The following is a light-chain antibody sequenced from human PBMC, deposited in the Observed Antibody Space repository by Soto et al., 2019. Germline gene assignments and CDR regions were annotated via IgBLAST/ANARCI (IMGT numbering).Light chain of an antibody. CDR2: EVT. Sequence: QSALTQPASVSGSPGQSITISCTGTSSDVGGYNYVSWYQQHPYKAPKLMIYEVTNRPSGVSFRFSGSKSGNTASLTISGLQPEDEADYYCSSYTSTRTLYVFGTGTKLTGL. J-gene: IGLJ1*01. CDR3: SSYTSTRTLYV. CDR1: SSDVGGYNY. V-gene: IGLV2-14*01.